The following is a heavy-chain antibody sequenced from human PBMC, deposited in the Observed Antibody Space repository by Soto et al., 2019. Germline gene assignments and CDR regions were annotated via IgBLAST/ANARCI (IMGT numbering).Heavy chain of an antibody. CDR1: GFTVSSHY. Sequence: GGSLRLSCAASGFTVSSHYMSWVRQAPGKGLEWVSVIYSGGFTYYADSVKGRFTISRVNSKNTLYLQMNSLRAEDTAVYYCARVLDGDYLGYFDYWGQGTLVTVSS. CDR3: ARVLDGDYLGYFDY. V-gene: IGHV3-66*01. D-gene: IGHD4-17*01. CDR2: IYSGGFT. J-gene: IGHJ4*02.